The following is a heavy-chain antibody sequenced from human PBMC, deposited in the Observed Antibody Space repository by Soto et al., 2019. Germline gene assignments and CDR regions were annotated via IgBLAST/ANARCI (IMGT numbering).Heavy chain of an antibody. CDR3: ARPVQLDTDAFDI. V-gene: IGHV3-30-3*01. D-gene: IGHD1-1*01. CDR1: GFTFSSYA. CDR2: ISYDGSNK. Sequence: GGSLRLSCAASGFTFSSYAMHWVRQAPGKGLEWVAVISYDGSNKYYADSVKGRFTISRDNSKNTLYLQMNSLRAEDTAVYYCARPVQLDTDAFDIWGQGTIVTVSS. J-gene: IGHJ3*02.